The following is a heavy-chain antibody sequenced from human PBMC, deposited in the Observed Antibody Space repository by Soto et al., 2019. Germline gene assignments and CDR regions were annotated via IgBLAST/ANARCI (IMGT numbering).Heavy chain of an antibody. CDR2: INPNSGGT. J-gene: IGHJ5*02. V-gene: IGHV1-2*04. D-gene: IGHD6-13*01. CDR1: GYTFSDYY. Sequence: QVQLVQSGAEVKKPGASVKVSCNASGYTFSDYYMHWVRQAPGQGPEWMGWINPNSGGTNYAQKFQGWITMTSDTSLSTAYMELSRLRSDDTAVYYCAREGMAAADVNWFDPWGQGTLVTVSS. CDR3: AREGMAAADVNWFDP.